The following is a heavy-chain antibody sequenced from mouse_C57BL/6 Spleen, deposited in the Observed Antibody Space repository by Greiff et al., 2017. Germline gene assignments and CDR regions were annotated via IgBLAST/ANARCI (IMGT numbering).Heavy chain of an antibody. J-gene: IGHJ1*03. V-gene: IGHV5-17*01. CDR2: ISSGSSTI. CDR3: ARPLVTTGYFDV. D-gene: IGHD2-2*01. CDR1: GFTFSDYG. Sequence: EVNVVESGGGLVKPGGSLKLSCAASGFTFSDYGMHWVRPAPEKGLEWVAYISSGSSTIYYADTVKGRFTISRDNAKNTLFLQMTSLRSEDTAMYYCARPLVTTGYFDVWGTGTTVTVAS.